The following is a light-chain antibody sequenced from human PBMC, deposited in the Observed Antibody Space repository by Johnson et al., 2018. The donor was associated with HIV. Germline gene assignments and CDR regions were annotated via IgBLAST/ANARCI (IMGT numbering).Light chain of an antibody. CDR1: SSNIGNNY. CDR2: ENN. V-gene: IGLV1-51*02. J-gene: IGLJ1*01. Sequence: QSVLTQPPSVSAAPGQKVTISCSGSSSNIGNNYVSWYQQLPGTAPKLLIYENNKRPPGFPDRFSGSKSGTSATLGITGLQTGDEAVYYCGTWDSSLSAGGVFGTGSKVTGL. CDR3: GTWDSSLSAGGV.